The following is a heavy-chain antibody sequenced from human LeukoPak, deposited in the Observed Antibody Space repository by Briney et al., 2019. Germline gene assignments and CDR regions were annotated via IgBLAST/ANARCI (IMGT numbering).Heavy chain of an antibody. V-gene: IGHV3-73*01. D-gene: IGHD1-26*01. CDR2: IDTRGKGSAT. CDR3: TRDGGSWSHLDY. J-gene: IGHJ4*02. CDR1: GFIFSECA. Sequence: PGGSLTLPCEGSGFIFSECAIHWARQASGKGLEWVGRIDTRGKGSATAYAASVRGRFTLSRDDSKSTAYLQMSSLKTEDTAAYFCTRDGGSWSHLDYWGQGVLVTVSS.